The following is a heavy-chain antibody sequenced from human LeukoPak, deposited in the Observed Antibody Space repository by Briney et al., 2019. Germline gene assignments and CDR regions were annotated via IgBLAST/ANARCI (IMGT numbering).Heavy chain of an antibody. CDR2: ISSSSSYT. J-gene: IGHJ5*02. V-gene: IGHV3-11*06. CDR3: ARDGRSGPNWFDP. D-gene: IGHD7-27*01. CDR1: GFTFSDYY. Sequence: GGSLRFSCAASGFTFSDYYMSWIRQAPGKGLEWVSYISSSSSYTNYADSVKGRFTISRDNAKNSLYLQMNSLRAEDTAVYYCARDGRSGPNWFDPWGQGTLVTVSS.